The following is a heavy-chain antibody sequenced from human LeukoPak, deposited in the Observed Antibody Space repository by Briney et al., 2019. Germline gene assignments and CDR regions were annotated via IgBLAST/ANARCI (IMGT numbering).Heavy chain of an antibody. Sequence: PWETLSLTCAVYGGSFSGYYWSWIRQPPGKGLEWIGEINHSGSTNYNPSLKSRVTISVDTSKNQFSLKLSSVTAADTAVYYCARFGPGYCSGGSCYSDGMDVWGQGTTVTVSS. CDR1: GGSFSGYY. CDR2: INHSGST. D-gene: IGHD2-15*01. J-gene: IGHJ6*02. CDR3: ARFGPGYCSGGSCYSDGMDV. V-gene: IGHV4-34*01.